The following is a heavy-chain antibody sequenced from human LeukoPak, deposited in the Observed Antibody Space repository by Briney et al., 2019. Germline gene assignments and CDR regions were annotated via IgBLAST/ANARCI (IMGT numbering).Heavy chain of an antibody. Sequence: PGGSLRLSCAASGFTFSSYGMHWVRQAPGKGLEWVAVIWYDGSNKYYADSVKGRFTISRDNSKNTLYLQMNSLRAEDTAVYYCARDRYSSSSLGIDYWGQGTLVTVSS. CDR1: GFTFSSYG. V-gene: IGHV3-33*01. CDR3: ARDRYSSSSLGIDY. CDR2: IWYDGSNK. J-gene: IGHJ4*02. D-gene: IGHD6-6*01.